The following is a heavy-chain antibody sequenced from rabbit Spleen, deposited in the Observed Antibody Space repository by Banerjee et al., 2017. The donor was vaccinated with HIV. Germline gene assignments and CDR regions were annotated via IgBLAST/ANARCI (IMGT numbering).Heavy chain of an antibody. D-gene: IGHD2-1*01. CDR3: GRGSATMTMVITGYYLSL. Sequence: QEQLVESGGGLVQPEGSLTLTCKASGFDFSSYYMCWVRQAPGKGLEWIGCIYTSSGNTYYASWAKGRFTISKTSSTTVTLQMTSLTAADTATYFCGRGSATMTMVITGYYLSLWGPGTLVTVS. CDR1: GFDFSSYY. J-gene: IGHJ4*01. CDR2: IYTSSGNT. V-gene: IGHV1S45*01.